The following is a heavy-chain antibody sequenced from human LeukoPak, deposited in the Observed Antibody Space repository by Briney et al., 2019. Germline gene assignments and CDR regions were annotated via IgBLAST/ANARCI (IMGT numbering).Heavy chain of an antibody. J-gene: IGHJ6*03. CDR3: QIMAPRYYYMDV. CDR2: IYSAGSA. Sequence: PGGSLRLSCAASGVAVTNNYMRWVRQAPGKGLEWVSFIYSAGSAYYADSVKGRFTISRDASTNTLYLDMHSLRVEDTAVYYCQIMAPRYYYMDVWSKGTAVTVSS. CDR1: GVAVTNNY. V-gene: IGHV3-53*01. D-gene: IGHD3-16*01.